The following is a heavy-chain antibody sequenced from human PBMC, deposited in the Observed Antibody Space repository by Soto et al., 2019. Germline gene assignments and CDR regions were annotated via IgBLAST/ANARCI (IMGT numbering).Heavy chain of an antibody. CDR3: ARFRGRFYRSGSYSGIDV. D-gene: IGHD3-10*01. J-gene: IGHJ6*02. CDR2: ISSRSKTM. V-gene: IGHV3-48*01. CDR1: GFTFSNYS. Sequence: PGGSLRLSCAASGFTFSNYSMNWVRQAPGKGLEWVSYISSRSKTMNYADSVKGRFTISRDNAKNSLYLQMDSLRAEDTAVYYCARFRGRFYRSGSYSGIDVCCXGTTVTVSS.